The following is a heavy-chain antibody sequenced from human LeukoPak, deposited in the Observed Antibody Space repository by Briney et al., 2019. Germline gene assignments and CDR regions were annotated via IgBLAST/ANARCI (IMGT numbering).Heavy chain of an antibody. Sequence: GGSLRLSCAASGFTFSSYAMHWVRQAPGKGLEWVAVISYDGSNKYYADSVKGRFTISRDNSKNTLYLQMNSLRAEDTAVYYCAKNGDSSGYRTFWGQGTLVTVSS. CDR3: AKNGDSSGYRTF. V-gene: IGHV3-30-3*02. J-gene: IGHJ4*02. CDR1: GFTFSSYA. CDR2: ISYDGSNK. D-gene: IGHD3-22*01.